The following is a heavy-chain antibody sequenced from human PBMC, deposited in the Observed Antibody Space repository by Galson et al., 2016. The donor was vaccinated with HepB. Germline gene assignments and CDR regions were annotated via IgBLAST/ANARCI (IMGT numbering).Heavy chain of an antibody. V-gene: IGHV3-7*04. Sequence: SLRLSCAASGFTFSSYAMHWVRQAPGKGLEWVANTNQDGSEKYYVDSVKGRFIISRDNAKNSLYLQMNSLRTEDTAVYYCARGRKYYDLWSGYYLNYYGLDIWGQGTAVTVSS. CDR2: TNQDGSEK. CDR3: ARGRKYYDLWSGYYLNYYGLDI. D-gene: IGHD3-3*01. CDR1: GFTFSSYA. J-gene: IGHJ6*02.